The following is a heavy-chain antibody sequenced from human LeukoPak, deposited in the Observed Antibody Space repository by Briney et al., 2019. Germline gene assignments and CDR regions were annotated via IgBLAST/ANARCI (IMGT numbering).Heavy chain of an antibody. D-gene: IGHD5-18*01. J-gene: IGHJ4*02. CDR1: GFTFSSYA. CDR3: ARDPDTAMVRYFDY. Sequence: GGSLRLSCAASGFTFSSYAMHWVRQAPGKGLEWVAVISYDGSNKYYADCVKGRFTISRDNSKNTLYLQMNSLRAEDTAVYYCARDPDTAMVRYFDYWGQGTLVTVSS. CDR2: ISYDGSNK. V-gene: IGHV3-30-3*01.